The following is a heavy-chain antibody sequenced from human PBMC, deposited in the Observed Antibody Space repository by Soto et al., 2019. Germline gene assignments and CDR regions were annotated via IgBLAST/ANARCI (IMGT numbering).Heavy chain of an antibody. V-gene: IGHV4-4*02. J-gene: IGHJ6*02. CDR3: ARDRTYYGSGSYYYYGMDV. D-gene: IGHD3-10*01. Sequence: SETLSLTCAVSGGSISSSNWWSWVRQPPGKGLEWIGEIYHSGSTNYNPSLKSRVTISVDKSKNQFSLKPSSVTAADTAVYYCARDRTYYGSGSYYYYGMDVWGQGTTVTVSS. CDR1: GGSISSSNW. CDR2: IYHSGST.